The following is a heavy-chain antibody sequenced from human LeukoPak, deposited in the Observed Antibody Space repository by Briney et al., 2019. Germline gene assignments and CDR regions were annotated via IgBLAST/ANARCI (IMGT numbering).Heavy chain of an antibody. J-gene: IGHJ3*01. V-gene: IGHV3-30*04. Sequence: GRSLRLSCVGSGFTFRHYVMHWVRQAPGKGLEWVAVISYDETHKFYADSVKGRFTTSRDNSNATLFLQMNSLRSEDAAVYYCVRARVRARSGAFDVWGRGTLVTVSS. CDR3: VRARVRARSGAFDV. CDR1: GFTFRHYV. CDR2: ISYDETHK. D-gene: IGHD3-10*01.